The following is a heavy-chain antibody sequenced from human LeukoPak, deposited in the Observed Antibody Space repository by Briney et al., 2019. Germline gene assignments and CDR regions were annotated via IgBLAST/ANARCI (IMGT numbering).Heavy chain of an antibody. D-gene: IGHD3-9*01. CDR2: INSSCGSS. Sequence: ASVKVSPKGSVYTFTSYYMHWVRHAPGQGREGMGLINSSCGSSRNAQKFQGRVTMSRNTSTSTVYMELSSLRSEDTAVYYCARDAQTSYYEILTGVYGMDVWGKGTSVTVSS. V-gene: IGHV1-46*01. J-gene: IGHJ6*04. CDR1: VYTFTSYY. CDR3: ARDAQTSYYEILTGVYGMDV.